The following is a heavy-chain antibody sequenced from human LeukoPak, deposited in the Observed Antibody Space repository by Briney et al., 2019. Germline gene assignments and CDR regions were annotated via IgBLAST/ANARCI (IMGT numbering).Heavy chain of an antibody. CDR1: GFTFSSYG. D-gene: IGHD3-3*01. CDR3: AKDGEYYEFWSGYLTFDP. V-gene: IGHV3-30*02. Sequence: GGSLRLSYAASGFTFSSYGMHWVRRAPGKGLEWGAFIRYDGGNKYYADSVKGRFTISRDNYKNTLYLQMNSLRAEDTAVYYCAKDGEYYEFWSGYLTFDPSGQETLVTVSS. CDR2: IRYDGGNK. J-gene: IGHJ5*02.